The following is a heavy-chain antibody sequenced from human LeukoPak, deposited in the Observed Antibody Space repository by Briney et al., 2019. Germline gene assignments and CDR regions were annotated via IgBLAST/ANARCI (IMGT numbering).Heavy chain of an antibody. Sequence: GGSLRLSCAAPGFTFSSYGMHWVRQAPGKGLEWVAVISYDGSNKYYADSVKGRFTISRDNSKNTLYLQMNSLRAEDTAVYYCANTGSGSSQYWGQGTLVTVSS. CDR3: ANTGSGSSQY. D-gene: IGHD3-10*01. CDR1: GFTFSSYG. V-gene: IGHV3-30*18. CDR2: ISYDGSNK. J-gene: IGHJ4*02.